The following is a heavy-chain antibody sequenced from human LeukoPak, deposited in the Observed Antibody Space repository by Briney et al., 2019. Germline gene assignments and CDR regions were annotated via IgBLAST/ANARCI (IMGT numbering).Heavy chain of an antibody. D-gene: IGHD3-10*01. CDR2: ISYDGSNK. J-gene: IGHJ4*02. Sequence: GRSLRLSCAASGFTFSSYAMHWVRQAPGKGLEWVAVISYDGSNKYYADSVKGRFTISRDNSKNTLYLQMNSLRAEDTAVYYCASQPPSGFFDYWGQGTLVTVSS. CDR1: GFTFSSYA. CDR3: ASQPPSGFFDY. V-gene: IGHV3-30-3*01.